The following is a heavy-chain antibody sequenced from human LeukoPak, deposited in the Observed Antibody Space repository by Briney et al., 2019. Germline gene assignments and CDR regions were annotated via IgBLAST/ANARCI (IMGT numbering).Heavy chain of an antibody. J-gene: IGHJ5*02. CDR1: GGSISTTNW. Sequence: SETLSLTCAVSGGSISTTNWWNRVRQPPGKGLEWIGEIYHTGSTNYNPSLKSRVTISVDKSKNQFSLKLSSVTAADTAVYYCARVRTSTNLNWFDPWGQGTLVTVSS. V-gene: IGHV4-4*02. CDR3: ARVRTSTNLNWFDP. CDR2: IYHTGST. D-gene: IGHD2-2*01.